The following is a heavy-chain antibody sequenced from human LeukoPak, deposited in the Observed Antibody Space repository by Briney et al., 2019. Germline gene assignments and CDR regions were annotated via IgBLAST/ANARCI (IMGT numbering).Heavy chain of an antibody. Sequence: GGSLRLSCAASGFTFSSYGMSWVRQAPGKGLEWVSAISGSGGSAYYADSVKGRFTISRDNSKNTLYLQMNSLRAEDTAVYYCAKDQSPYSSGWYLGYWGQGTLVTVSS. CDR3: AKDQSPYSSGWYLGY. V-gene: IGHV3-23*01. CDR1: GFTFSSYG. D-gene: IGHD6-19*01. J-gene: IGHJ4*02. CDR2: ISGSGGSA.